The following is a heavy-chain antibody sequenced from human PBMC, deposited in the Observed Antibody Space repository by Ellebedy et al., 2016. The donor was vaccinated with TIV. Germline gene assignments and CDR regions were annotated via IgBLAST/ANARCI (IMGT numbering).Heavy chain of an antibody. CDR3: ARAGGWSSVHSYWYLDL. V-gene: IGHV1-18*04. J-gene: IGHJ2*01. CDR1: GYTFTSYG. CDR2: ISAYNGNT. D-gene: IGHD2-15*01. Sequence: AASVKVSCKASGYTFTSYGISWVRQAPGQGLEWMGWISAYNGNTNYAQKLQGRVTMTTDPSTSTAYMELRSLRSDDTAVYYCARAGGWSSVHSYWYLDLWGRGTLVTVSS.